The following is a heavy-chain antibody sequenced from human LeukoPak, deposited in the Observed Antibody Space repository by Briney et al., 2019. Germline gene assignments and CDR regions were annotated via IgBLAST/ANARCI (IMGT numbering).Heavy chain of an antibody. Sequence: GGSLRLSCAASGFTFSSYAMHWVRQAPGKGLEYVSAISSNGGSTYYANSVKGRFTISRDNSKNTLYLQMGSLRAEDTAVYYCARLKLLWSNYFDYWGQGTLVTVSS. J-gene: IGHJ4*02. CDR2: ISSNGGST. CDR1: GFTFSSYA. D-gene: IGHD2-2*01. CDR3: ARLKLLWSNYFDY. V-gene: IGHV3-64*01.